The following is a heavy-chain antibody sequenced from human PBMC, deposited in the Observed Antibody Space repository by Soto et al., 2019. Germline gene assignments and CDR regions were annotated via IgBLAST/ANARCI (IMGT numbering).Heavy chain of an antibody. Sequence: PGGSLRLSCAASGFTFSSYGMHWVRQAPGRGLEWVAVTSYDGSNKYYADSVKGRFTISRDNSKNTVYLQMNSLRAEDTAVYYCAKDSKGYGYPFVFWGQGSLVTVSS. CDR1: GFTFSSYG. CDR3: AKDSKGYGYPFVF. D-gene: IGHD5-18*01. J-gene: IGHJ4*02. V-gene: IGHV3-30*18. CDR2: TSYDGSNK.